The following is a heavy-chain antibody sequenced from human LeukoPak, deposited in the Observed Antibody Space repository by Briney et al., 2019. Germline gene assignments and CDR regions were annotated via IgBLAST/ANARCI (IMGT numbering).Heavy chain of an antibody. CDR2: IRGSGDRT. CDR3: AEEVSDSAYADAFDM. V-gene: IGHV3-23*01. J-gene: IGHJ3*02. D-gene: IGHD3-3*01. CDR1: GFTFSNYA. Sequence: GGSLRLSCAASGFTFSNYALTWVRQAPGKGLEWVSSIRGSGDRTSSADSVKGRFTISRDNSKNTLYLQMTSLRAEDTAVYFCAEEVSDSAYADAFDMWVQGTMVTVSS.